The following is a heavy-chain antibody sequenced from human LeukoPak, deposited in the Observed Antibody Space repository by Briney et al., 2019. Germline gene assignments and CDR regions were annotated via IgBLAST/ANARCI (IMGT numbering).Heavy chain of an antibody. Sequence: SQTLSLTCTVSGASISSGGYYWSWIRQHPGKGLEWIGYIYYGGSTYYNPSLKSRITISVDTSKNQFSLELSSVTAADTAVYYCARADGGVRGYYFDYWGQGIMVSVCS. D-gene: IGHD3-10*01. J-gene: IGHJ4*02. CDR1: GASISSGGYY. CDR3: ARADGGVRGYYFDY. V-gene: IGHV4-31*03. CDR2: IYYGGST.